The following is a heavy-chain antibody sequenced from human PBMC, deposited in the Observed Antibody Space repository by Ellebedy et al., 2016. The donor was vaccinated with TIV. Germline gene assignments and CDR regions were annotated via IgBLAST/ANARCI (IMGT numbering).Heavy chain of an antibody. CDR2: IVQGGST. Sequence: GGSLRLSCAASGFTFSSYWMHWVRQAPGKGLEWVSGIVQGGSTYYAASVKGRFTISRDNSRSSVYLQMNSLRAEDTAVYYCARDPDYDILTGYTFYYGMDVWGQGTTVTVSS. D-gene: IGHD3-9*01. J-gene: IGHJ6*02. V-gene: IGHV3-53*01. CDR1: GFTFSSYW. CDR3: ARDPDYDILTGYTFYYGMDV.